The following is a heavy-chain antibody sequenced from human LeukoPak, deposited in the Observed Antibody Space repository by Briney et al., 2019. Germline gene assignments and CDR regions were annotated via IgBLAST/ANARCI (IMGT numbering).Heavy chain of an antibody. CDR2: IHIDTDTT. CDR3: ARDHDWGFDY. J-gene: IGHJ4*02. Sequence: GSLRLSCAASEFPFSSYSINWVRRAPGKGLEWVSYIHIDTDTTWYADSVKGRFTISRDNAKNSLYLQMNSLRVEDTALYYCARDHDWGFDYWGQGTLVTVSS. D-gene: IGHD7-27*01. CDR1: EFPFSSYS. V-gene: IGHV3-48*01.